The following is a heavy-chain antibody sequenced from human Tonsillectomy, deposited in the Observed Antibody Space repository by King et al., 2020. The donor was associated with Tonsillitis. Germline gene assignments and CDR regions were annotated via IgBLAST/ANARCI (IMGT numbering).Heavy chain of an antibody. CDR1: GFIFSSYG. Sequence: QVQLVESGGGVVQPGRSLRLSCAASGFIFSSYGMNWVRQAPGKGLEWVAHISYDGTNKYYADSVKGRFNISRANSKNTLYLQMNSLRAEDTAFYYCAKAPTYSDVSGMDVWGQGTTVTVPS. V-gene: IGHV3-30*18. J-gene: IGHJ6*02. CDR2: ISYDGTNK. CDR3: AKAPTYSDVSGMDV. D-gene: IGHD3-3*01.